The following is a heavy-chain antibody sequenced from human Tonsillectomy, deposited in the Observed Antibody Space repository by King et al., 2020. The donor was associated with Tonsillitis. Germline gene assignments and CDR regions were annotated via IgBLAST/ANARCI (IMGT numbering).Heavy chain of an antibody. D-gene: IGHD3-22*01. CDR3: AKGEDYYDSSSYFCDY. V-gene: IGHV3-23*04. Sequence: DVQLVESGGALVQPGGSLRLSCAASGFTFTSYAMSWVRQAPGKGLEWVSTISSSVGRTYYADSVKGRLTISRDNSKNTLYLQVSSLRAEDTAVCFCAKGEDYYDSSSYFCDYWGQGTLVTVSS. CDR1: GFTFTSYA. CDR2: ISSSVGRT. J-gene: IGHJ4*02.